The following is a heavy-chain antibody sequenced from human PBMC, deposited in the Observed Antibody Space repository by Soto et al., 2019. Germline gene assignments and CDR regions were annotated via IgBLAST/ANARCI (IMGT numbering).Heavy chain of an antibody. CDR2: IIPIFGTA. D-gene: IGHD3-22*01. CDR1: GYTFTSYG. V-gene: IGHV1-69*06. Sequence: GASVKVSCKASGYTFTSYGISWVRQAPGQGLEWMGGIIPIFGTANYAQKFQGRVTITADKSTSTAYMELSSLRSEDTAVYYCAGSLYYYDSSGFFDYWGQGTLVTVSS. J-gene: IGHJ4*02. CDR3: AGSLYYYDSSGFFDY.